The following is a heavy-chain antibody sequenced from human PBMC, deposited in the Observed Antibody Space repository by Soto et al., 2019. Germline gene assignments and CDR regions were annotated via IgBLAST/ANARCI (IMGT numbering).Heavy chain of an antibody. CDR3: ACVVTSSGTNY. CDR1: GYTFTSYY. CDR2: INPGGGST. Sequence: GASVKVSCKASGYTFTSYYVHWVRQAPGQGLEWMGRINPGGGSTSYAQMLQGRATMTRNTSTSTAYMELSSLRSEDTAVYFCACVVTSSGTNYWGQGTLVTVSS. J-gene: IGHJ4*02. V-gene: IGHV1-46*04. D-gene: IGHD6-19*01.